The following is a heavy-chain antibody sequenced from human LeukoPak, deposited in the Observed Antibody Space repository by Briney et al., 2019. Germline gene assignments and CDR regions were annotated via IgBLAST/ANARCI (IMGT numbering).Heavy chain of an antibody. CDR1: GFTFSSYG. J-gene: IGHJ4*02. CDR3: AKDQVTGTTVYFDY. CDR2: IRYDGSNK. D-gene: IGHD1-7*01. Sequence: GGSLRLSCAASGFTFSSYGMHWVRQAPGKGLEWVAFIRYDGSNKYYADSVKGRFTISRDNSKNTLYLQMNSLRAEDTAVYYCAKDQVTGTTVYFDYWGQGTLVTVSS. V-gene: IGHV3-30*02.